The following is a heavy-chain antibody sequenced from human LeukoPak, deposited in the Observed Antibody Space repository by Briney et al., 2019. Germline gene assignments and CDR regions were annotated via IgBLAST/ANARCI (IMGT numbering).Heavy chain of an antibody. CDR1: GYTFTGYF. Sequence: ASVNVSCKPSGYTFTGYFIHWVRQAPGLGLEWMGWINPSTGGTNYAQMFQGRVTMTRDTSISTAYMELSSLISDDTAVYYCARDQSFYDAGDQRFDYWGQGTLVTVSS. CDR2: INPSTGGT. V-gene: IGHV1-2*02. J-gene: IGHJ4*02. CDR3: ARDQSFYDAGDQRFDY. D-gene: IGHD2/OR15-2a*01.